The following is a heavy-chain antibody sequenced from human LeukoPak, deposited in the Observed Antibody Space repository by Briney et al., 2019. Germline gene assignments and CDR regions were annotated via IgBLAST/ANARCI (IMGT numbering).Heavy chain of an antibody. Sequence: GGSLRLSCAASGFTFSDSAIHWVRQASGKGLEWVGRIRSSSNSHATDYAASVDGRFTISRDESKNTAYLQMNSLKTDDTAVYYCTTTIYGSGKAGYWGQGTLVTVSS. V-gene: IGHV3-73*01. CDR2: IRSSSNSHAT. D-gene: IGHD3-10*01. J-gene: IGHJ4*02. CDR1: GFTFSDSA. CDR3: TTTIYGSGKAGY.